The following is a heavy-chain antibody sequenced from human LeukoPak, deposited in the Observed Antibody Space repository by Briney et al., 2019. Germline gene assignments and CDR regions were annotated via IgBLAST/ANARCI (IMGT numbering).Heavy chain of an antibody. D-gene: IGHD3-22*01. V-gene: IGHV5-51*01. J-gene: IGHJ3*02. CDR3: ARKSYYDSYQHAFDI. CDR1: GYLVSTSW. CDR2: VSPGDTGA. Sequence: GESLKISCKGSGYLVSTSWIAWGRQMPGKRVEWMGIVSPGDTGARYRPSFQGQVPMSTDTCINTAYLQWSSLKASDTAIYYCARKSYYDSYQHAFDIWGQGTMVTVSS.